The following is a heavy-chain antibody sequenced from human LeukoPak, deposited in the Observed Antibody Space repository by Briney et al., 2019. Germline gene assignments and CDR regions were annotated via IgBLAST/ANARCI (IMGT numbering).Heavy chain of an antibody. V-gene: IGHV4-4*02. J-gene: IGHJ4*02. D-gene: IGHD3-3*01. CDR1: GGSISSSTW. CDR3: ARMKKRITIFGVVIKDYYFDY. CDR2: IHHSGTT. Sequence: SETLSLTCTVSGGSISSSTWWSWVRQPPGKGLECIGEIHHSGTTNYNPSLKSRVTISIDKSKNQFSLKLSSVTAADTAVYYCARMKKRITIFGVVIKDYYFDYWGQGTLVTVSS.